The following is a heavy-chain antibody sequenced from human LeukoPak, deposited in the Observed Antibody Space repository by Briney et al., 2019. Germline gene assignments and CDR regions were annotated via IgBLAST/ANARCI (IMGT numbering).Heavy chain of an antibody. J-gene: IGHJ4*02. CDR1: GFTFSSYS. CDR2: ISSSSYI. Sequence: GSLRLSCAASGFTFSSYSMNWVRQAPGKGLEWVSSISSSSYIYYADSVKGRFTISRDNAKNSLYLQMNSLRAEDTAVYYCAKDTGSGYDYFSYYFDYWGQGTRVTVSS. CDR3: AKDTGSGYDYFSYYFDY. V-gene: IGHV3-21*01. D-gene: IGHD5-12*01.